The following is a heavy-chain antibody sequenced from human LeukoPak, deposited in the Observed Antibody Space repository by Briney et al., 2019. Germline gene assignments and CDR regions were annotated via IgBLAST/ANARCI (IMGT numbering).Heavy chain of an antibody. Sequence: PSETLSLTCAVYGGSFSGYYWSWIRQPPGKGLEWIGEINHSGSTNYNPSLESRVTISVDTSKNQFSLKLSSVTAADTAVYYCAEGRRTVREPNTWFDPWGQGPWSPSPQ. V-gene: IGHV4-34*01. CDR3: AEGRRTVREPNTWFDP. CDR2: INHSGST. CDR1: GGSFSGYY. D-gene: IGHD1-14*01. J-gene: IGHJ5*02.